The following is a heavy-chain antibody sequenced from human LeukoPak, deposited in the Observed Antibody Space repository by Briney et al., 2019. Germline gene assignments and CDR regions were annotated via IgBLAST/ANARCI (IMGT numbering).Heavy chain of an antibody. CDR3: AAVPFYDFWSGYYFVD. CDR1: GYTFTSYD. J-gene: IGHJ4*02. V-gene: IGHV1-8*01. Sequence: ASVKVSCKASGYTFTSYDINWVRQATGQGLEWMGWMNPNSGNTNYAQKFQERVTITRDMSTSTAYMELSSLRSEDTAVYYCAAVPFYDFWSGYYFVDWGQGTLVTVSS. D-gene: IGHD3-3*01. CDR2: MNPNSGNT.